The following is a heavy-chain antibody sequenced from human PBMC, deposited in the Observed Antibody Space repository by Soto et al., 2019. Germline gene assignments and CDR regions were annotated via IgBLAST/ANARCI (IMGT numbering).Heavy chain of an antibody. CDR2: IKSITDGGTT. CDR3: STRRSTYGLHS. J-gene: IGHJ4*02. V-gene: IGHV3-15*01. D-gene: IGHD5-18*01. CDR1: AFSFTNAW. Sequence: GGSLRLSCVASAFSFTNAWMSWVRHSPGKGLEWVGRIKSITDGGTTDYAAPVKGRFTISRDDSNNTLYLQMNSLKTEDTAVYYCSTRRSTYGLHSLGQGTLVTVSS.